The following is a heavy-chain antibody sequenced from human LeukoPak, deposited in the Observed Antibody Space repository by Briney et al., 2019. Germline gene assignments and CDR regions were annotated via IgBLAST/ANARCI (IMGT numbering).Heavy chain of an antibody. CDR1: GYIFTNYY. J-gene: IGHJ4*02. CDR3: ARDHGSAYYRAPRH. CDR2: INPSGGST. D-gene: IGHD3-10*01. V-gene: IGHV1-46*01. Sequence: ASVKVSCKASGYIFTNYYMHWVRQAPGQGLEWMGTINPSGGSTTYAQKFQGRVTMTRDTSTSTVYVELSSLRSGDTAVYYCARDHGSAYYRAPRHWGQGTQVTVSS.